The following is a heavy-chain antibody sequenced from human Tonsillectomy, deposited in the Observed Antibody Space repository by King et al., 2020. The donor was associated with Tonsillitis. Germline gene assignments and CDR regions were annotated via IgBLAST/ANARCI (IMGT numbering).Heavy chain of an antibody. CDR1: GFSLSTSGVG. J-gene: IGHJ4*02. V-gene: IGHV2-5*01. D-gene: IGHD6-13*01. Sequence: TLKESGPTLVKPTQTLTLTCTFSGFSLSTSGVGVCWIRQPPGKALEWLALIYWYDDKRYSPSLKSRLTITKDTSKNQVVLTMTNMDPVDTGTYYCSRSLIATPAPPTFDYWGQGTLVTVSS. CDR3: SRSLIATPAPPTFDY. CDR2: IYWYDDK.